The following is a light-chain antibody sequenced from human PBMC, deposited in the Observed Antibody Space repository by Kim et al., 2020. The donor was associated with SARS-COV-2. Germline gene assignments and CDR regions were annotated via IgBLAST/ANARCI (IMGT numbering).Light chain of an antibody. Sequence: ASVGDRVTVTCRASQGITTCLAWYRQRPGKAPELLIYDASSLQSGVPSRFTGSGSGTEFTLTISSLQPDDFATYYCQQHKTFPLTFGGGTKVDIK. V-gene: IGKV1-5*01. CDR2: DAS. CDR3: QQHKTFPLT. J-gene: IGKJ4*01. CDR1: QGITTC.